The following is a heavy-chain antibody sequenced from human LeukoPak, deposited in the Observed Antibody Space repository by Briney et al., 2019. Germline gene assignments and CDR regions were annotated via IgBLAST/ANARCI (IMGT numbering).Heavy chain of an antibody. CDR2: ISYDGSNK. Sequence: PGGSLRLSCAASGFTFSSYAMHWVRQAPGKGLEWVAVISYDGSNKYYADSVKGRFTISRDNSKNTLYLQMNSLRAEDTAVYYCAKVGSSGWTGDYFDYWGQGTLVTVSS. CDR3: AKVGSSGWTGDYFDY. J-gene: IGHJ4*02. V-gene: IGHV3-30*04. CDR1: GFTFSSYA. D-gene: IGHD6-19*01.